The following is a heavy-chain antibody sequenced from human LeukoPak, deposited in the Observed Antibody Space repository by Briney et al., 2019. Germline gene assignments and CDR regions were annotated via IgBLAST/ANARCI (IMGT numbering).Heavy chain of an antibody. J-gene: IGHJ4*02. CDR3: AGQGYSSGWFQGY. CDR1: GFTFSSYS. Sequence: GGSLRLSCAASGFTFSSYSMNWVRQAPGKGLEWVSSISSSSSYIYYADSVKGRFTIYRDNAKNSLYLEMNSLRAEDTAGYDCAGQGYSSGWFQGYWGQGTLVTVSS. V-gene: IGHV3-21*01. D-gene: IGHD6-19*01. CDR2: ISSSSSYI.